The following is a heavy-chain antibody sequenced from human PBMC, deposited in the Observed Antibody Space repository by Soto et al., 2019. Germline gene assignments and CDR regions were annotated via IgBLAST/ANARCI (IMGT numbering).Heavy chain of an antibody. CDR2: ISGGGDSA. Sequence: EVQVLESGGGLVQPGVSLRLSCAGSGFTFINYAMNWVRQAPGKGLEWVSSISGGGDSAFFPDSVRGRFTISRDNSKNPVTLQLNSLGVDDTAVYYFARKIMVSATRPNYWYCELWGRGNLVTVSS. V-gene: IGHV3-23*01. CDR1: GFTFINYA. J-gene: IGHJ2*01. D-gene: IGHD2-8*01. CDR3: ARKIMVSATRPNYWYCEL.